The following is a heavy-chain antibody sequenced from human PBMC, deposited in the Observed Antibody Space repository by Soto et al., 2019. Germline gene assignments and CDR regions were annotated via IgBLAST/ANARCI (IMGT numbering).Heavy chain of an antibody. D-gene: IGHD5-12*01. CDR2: IIPIFGTP. V-gene: IGHV1-69*01. CDR1: GGTFSSYA. CDR3: AKGEGATIGGFDT. Sequence: QVQLVQSGAEVKKPGSSVKVSCKTSGGTFSSYAISWVRQAPGQGLEWMGGIIPIFGTPNYAQNFQGRVTITEDESTSTAYMELRSLRSEDTALYYCAKGEGATIGGFDTWGQGTLVTVSS. J-gene: IGHJ5*02.